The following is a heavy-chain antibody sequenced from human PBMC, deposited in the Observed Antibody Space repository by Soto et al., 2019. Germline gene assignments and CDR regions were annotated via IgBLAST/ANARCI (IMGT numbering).Heavy chain of an antibody. J-gene: IGHJ1*01. D-gene: IGHD3-10*01. CDR1: GGPVGYTSFY. V-gene: IGHV4-39*01. CDR3: AGDKGSPSLRAEYFQF. CDR2: VQHSVTT. Sequence: PSETLSLTCDVSGGPVGYTSFYWGWLRQSPGKGLEGIGSVQHSVTTYYNKSLKGRVTNSMDTSKKQFSLRLTSGTAANKAGYKFAGDKGSPSLRAEYFQFWGQGTRSPSPQ.